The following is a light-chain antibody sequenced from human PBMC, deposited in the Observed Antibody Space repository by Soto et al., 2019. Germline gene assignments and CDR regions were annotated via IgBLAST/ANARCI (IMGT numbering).Light chain of an antibody. J-gene: IGKJ1*01. V-gene: IGKV1-5*03. CDR1: QSVSRW. CDR3: QQYNDNWT. Sequence: DIQMTQSPSTLSASVGDRVTIACRASQSVSRWLAWYQQKPGKAPKLLIYKASTLESGVPSRFSGSGSGTEFTLAISNLQPDDSATYYCQQYNDNWTFGQGTKVDIK. CDR2: KAS.